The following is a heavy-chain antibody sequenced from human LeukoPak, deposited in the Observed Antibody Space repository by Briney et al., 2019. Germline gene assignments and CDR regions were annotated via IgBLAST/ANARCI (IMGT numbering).Heavy chain of an antibody. J-gene: IGHJ4*02. D-gene: IGHD3-16*02. Sequence: ASVKVSCKASGGTFSSYAISWVRQAPGQGLEWMGWISRYNYTNYAQKVQGRVTVTTDTSTSTAYMELRSLRSDDTAVYFCARDRSNHDFWGQGTLVTVSS. CDR3: ARDRSNHDF. CDR1: GGTFSSYA. V-gene: IGHV1-18*01. CDR2: ISRYNYT.